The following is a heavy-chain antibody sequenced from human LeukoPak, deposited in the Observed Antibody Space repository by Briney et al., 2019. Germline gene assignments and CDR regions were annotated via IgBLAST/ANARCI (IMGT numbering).Heavy chain of an antibody. CDR3: ARGRRYCSGGSCYSRGYIPSGQYYFDY. CDR2: IYYSEST. J-gene: IGHJ4*02. Sequence: GSLRLSCAASGFTFSSYAMSWVRQAPGKGLEWIGTIYYSESTYYNPSLKSRVTISVDTSKNQFSLKLSSVTAADTAVYYCARGRRYCSGGSCYSRGYIPSGQYYFDYWGQGTLVTVSS. CDR1: GFTFSSYA. V-gene: IGHV4-59*05. D-gene: IGHD2-15*01.